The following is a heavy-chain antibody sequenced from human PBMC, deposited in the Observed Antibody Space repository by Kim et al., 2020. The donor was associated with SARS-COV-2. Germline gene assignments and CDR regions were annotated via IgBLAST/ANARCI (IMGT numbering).Heavy chain of an antibody. J-gene: IGHJ6*02. CDR2: INPSGGST. Sequence: ASVKVSCKASGYTFTSYYMHWVRQAPGQGLEWMGIINPSGGSTSYAQKFQGRVTMTRYTSTSTVYMELSSLRSEDTAVYYCARDIVVVVAATHYYYYGMDVWGQGTTVTVSS. D-gene: IGHD2-15*01. V-gene: IGHV1-46*01. CDR1: GYTFTSYY. CDR3: ARDIVVVVAATHYYYYGMDV.